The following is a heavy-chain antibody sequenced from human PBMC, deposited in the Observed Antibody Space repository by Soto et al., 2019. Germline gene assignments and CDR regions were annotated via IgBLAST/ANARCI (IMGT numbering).Heavy chain of an antibody. V-gene: IGHV3-21*01. Sequence: EVQLVESGGGLVKPGGSLRLSCAASGFTFRSYSMNWVRQAPGMGLEWVSSISGTGSYIYYVDSVKGRFTISRDNAKNSLYQQINSLRAEDTAVYYCARVGVGIISGAWSYYYGLYDWGHRTTVTVSS. D-gene: IGHD6-19*01. CDR2: ISGTGSYI. CDR1: GFTFRSYS. J-gene: IGHJ6*02. CDR3: ARVGVGIISGAWSYYYGLYD.